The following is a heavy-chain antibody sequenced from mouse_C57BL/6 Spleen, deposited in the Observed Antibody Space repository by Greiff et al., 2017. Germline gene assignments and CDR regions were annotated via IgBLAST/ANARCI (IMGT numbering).Heavy chain of an antibody. V-gene: IGHV2-2*01. Sequence: VKLVESGPGLVQPSQSLSITCTVSGFSLTSYGVHWVRQSPGKGLEWLGVIWSGGSTNYNGAFISRLSISKDNSKSHVFFKMSSLQADDTAIYYCARNYDGSSLYWYFEVWGTGTTVTVSS. J-gene: IGHJ1*03. CDR1: GFSLTSYG. CDR2: IWSGGST. CDR3: ARNYDGSSLYWYFEV. D-gene: IGHD1-1*01.